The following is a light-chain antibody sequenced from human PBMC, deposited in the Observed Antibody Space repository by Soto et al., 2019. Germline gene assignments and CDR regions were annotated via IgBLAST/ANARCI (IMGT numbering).Light chain of an antibody. Sequence: EIVLTQSPGTLSVSPGERATLSCRASQTISSNYLAWYQQKPGQAPSLLIYGTSSRATGIPDRFSGSGSGTDFTLTISRLELEDSAIYYCQQYGSWTFGQGTKVEIK. J-gene: IGKJ1*01. CDR3: QQYGSWT. V-gene: IGKV3-20*01. CDR2: GTS. CDR1: QTISSNY.